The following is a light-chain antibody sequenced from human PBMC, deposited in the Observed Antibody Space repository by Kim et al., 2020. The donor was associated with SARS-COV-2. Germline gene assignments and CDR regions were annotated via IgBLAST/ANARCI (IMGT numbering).Light chain of an antibody. CDR3: QKTNSTPRT. V-gene: IGKV1-27*01. CDR1: QGISSY. J-gene: IGKJ1*01. CDR2: GAS. Sequence: AFVGDRVTITCRASQGISSYLAWYQQKPGKVPKLLIYGASSLQSGVPSRFSGSGSGTDFTLTISSLQPEDVATYFCQKTNSTPRTFGRGTKVDIK.